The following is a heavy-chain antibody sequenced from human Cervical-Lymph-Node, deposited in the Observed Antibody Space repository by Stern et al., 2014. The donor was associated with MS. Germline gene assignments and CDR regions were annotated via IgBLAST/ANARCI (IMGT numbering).Heavy chain of an antibody. CDR3: ARALASPDFDF. CDR1: AFTFDDHW. D-gene: IGHD3-3*02. J-gene: IGHJ4*02. CDR2: ITQDGSAI. V-gene: IGHV3-7*01. Sequence: EVQLVESGGGLVQPGGSLRLSCAASAFTFDDHWMTWVRQAPGQGLEWVADITQDGSAIYSVDNVKGRFTISRDNAKNSLYLHMNSLRAEDTAVYFCARALASPDFDFWGQGTLVTVSS.